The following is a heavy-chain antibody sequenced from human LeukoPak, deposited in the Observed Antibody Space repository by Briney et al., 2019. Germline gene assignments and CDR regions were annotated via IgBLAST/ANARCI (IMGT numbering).Heavy chain of an antibody. Sequence: ASVKVSCKVSGYTLTELSMHWVRRAPGKGLEWMGGFDPEDGETIYAQKFQGRVTMTEDTSTDTAYMELSSLRSEDTAVYYCATEAAAAGTALFYFDYWGQGTLVTVSS. J-gene: IGHJ4*02. CDR2: FDPEDGET. V-gene: IGHV1-24*01. CDR1: GYTLTELS. D-gene: IGHD6-13*01. CDR3: ATEAAAAGTALFYFDY.